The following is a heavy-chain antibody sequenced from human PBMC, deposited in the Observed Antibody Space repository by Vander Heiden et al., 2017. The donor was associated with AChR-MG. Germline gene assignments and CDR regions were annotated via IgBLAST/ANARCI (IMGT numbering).Heavy chain of an antibody. J-gene: IGHJ4*01. D-gene: IGHD6-13*01. V-gene: IGHV3-21*01. CDR1: GIASSSSS. CDR3: ARGLQQLTTRRFDY. CDR2: ISSSSSYI. Sequence: EVQLVESGGGLVKPGVSLRISCAASGIASSSSSMNWVRQAPGKGLEWVSSISSSSSYIYYADSVKGRFTISRDNAKNSLYLQMNSLRAEDTAVYYCARGLQQLTTRRFDYWGHGTLVTVSS.